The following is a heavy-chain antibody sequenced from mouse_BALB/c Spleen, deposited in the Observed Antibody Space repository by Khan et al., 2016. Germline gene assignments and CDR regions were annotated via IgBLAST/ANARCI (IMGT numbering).Heavy chain of an antibody. V-gene: IGHV1-9*01. D-gene: IGHD2-14*01. CDR3: ARGVRQGPWFAY. J-gene: IGHJ3*01. CDR2: ILPGSGST. Sequence: QVQLKESGAELMKPGASVKISCKATGYTFSSFWIEWVKQRPGHGLEWIGEILPGSGSTNYNEKFKGKATLTADTSSNTAYMQLSSLTSEDSAVYYCARGVRQGPWFAYWGQGTLVTVSA. CDR1: GYTFSSFW.